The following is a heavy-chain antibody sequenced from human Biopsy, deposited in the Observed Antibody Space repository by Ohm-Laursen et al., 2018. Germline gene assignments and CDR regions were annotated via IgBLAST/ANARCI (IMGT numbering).Heavy chain of an antibody. V-gene: IGHV4-4*07. CDR2: TYKGGNT. J-gene: IGHJ6*02. Sequence: GTLSLTCTVSGGDINNYYWSWIRQPAGKGLEWIGHTYKGGNTNHNPSLKSRVSMSVDTSKNQLSLTLRSVTAADTAVYYCARDLPSSYYYAMDVWGQGTTVTVSS. CDR1: GGDINNYY. CDR3: ARDLPSSYYYAMDV.